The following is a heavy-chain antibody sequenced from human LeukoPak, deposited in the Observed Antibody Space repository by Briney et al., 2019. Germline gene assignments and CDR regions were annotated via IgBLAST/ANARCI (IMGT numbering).Heavy chain of an antibody. CDR1: GFTFSSYR. J-gene: IGHJ3*02. CDR2: ISSSSSTI. V-gene: IGHV3-48*01. D-gene: IGHD3-3*01. CDR3: AKTDRTGALGRFRMRSDAFDI. Sequence: PGGSLRLSCAASGFTFSSYRMNWVRQAPGKGLEWVSYISSSSSTIYYADSVKGRFTISRDNAKNSLYLQMNSLRAEDTAVYYCAKTDRTGALGRFRMRSDAFDIWGQGTMVTVSS.